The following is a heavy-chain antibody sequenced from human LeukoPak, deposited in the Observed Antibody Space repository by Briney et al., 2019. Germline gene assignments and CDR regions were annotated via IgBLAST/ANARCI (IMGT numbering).Heavy chain of an antibody. Sequence: TGRSLRLSCAASGFTFSSYGMHWVRQAPGKGLEWVAVIPYDGSNKYYADSVKGRFTISRGNSKNTLYLQMNSLRAEDTAVYYCAKGEVISFSLWGQGTLVTVSS. D-gene: IGHD3-22*01. CDR1: GFTFSSYG. CDR3: AKGEVISFSL. CDR2: IPYDGSNK. J-gene: IGHJ4*02. V-gene: IGHV3-30*18.